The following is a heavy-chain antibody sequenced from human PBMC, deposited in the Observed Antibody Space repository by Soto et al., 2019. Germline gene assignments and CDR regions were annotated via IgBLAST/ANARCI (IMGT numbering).Heavy chain of an antibody. Sequence: SETLSLTCAVSGGSISSSDWWSWVRQPPGKGLEWIGEIYHSGSTNYNPSLKSRVTISVDKSKNQFSLKLSSVTAADTAVYYCARSTKITIFGVVDYFDYWGQGTLVTVSS. D-gene: IGHD3-3*01. V-gene: IGHV4-4*02. CDR2: IYHSGST. J-gene: IGHJ4*02. CDR3: ARSTKITIFGVVDYFDY. CDR1: GGSISSSDW.